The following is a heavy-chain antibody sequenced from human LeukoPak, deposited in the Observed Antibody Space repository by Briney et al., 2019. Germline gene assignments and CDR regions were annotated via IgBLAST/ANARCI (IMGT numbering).Heavy chain of an antibody. CDR2: IYTSGST. CDR1: GGSISSYY. D-gene: IGHD2-2*01. J-gene: IGHJ6*03. Sequence: SETLSLTCTVSGGSISSYYWSWIRQPAGKGLEWIGRIYTSGSTNYNPSLKSRVTMSVDTSKNQFSLKPSSVTAADTAVYYCARVTAGDIVVVPAANDYYYYYMDVWGKGTTVTVSS. V-gene: IGHV4-4*07. CDR3: ARVTAGDIVVVPAANDYYYYYMDV.